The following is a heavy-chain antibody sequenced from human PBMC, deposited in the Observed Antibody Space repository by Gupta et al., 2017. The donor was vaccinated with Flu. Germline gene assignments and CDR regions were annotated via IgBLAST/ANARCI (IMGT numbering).Heavy chain of an antibody. J-gene: IGHJ3*02. CDR3: ARDSSDRGIVVVPAAPAFDI. CDR1: GFTFSSYS. Sequence: EVHLVEPGGGLVKPGGALSLSCAASGFTFSSYSLSWVRQAPGKGLEWVSSISSSSSYIYYADSVKGRFTFSRDNAKNSLYLQMSSLRAEDRPVYYCARDSSDRGIVVVPAAPAFDICGQGRMGTLSS. V-gene: IGHV3-21*01. CDR2: ISSSSSYI. D-gene: IGHD2-2*01.